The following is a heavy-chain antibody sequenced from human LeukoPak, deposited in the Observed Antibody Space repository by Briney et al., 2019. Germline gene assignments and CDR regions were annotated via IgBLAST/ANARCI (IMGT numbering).Heavy chain of an antibody. D-gene: IGHD3-3*01. J-gene: IGHJ4*02. V-gene: IGHV4-59*01. CDR2: IYYSGST. CDR3: ARGGTISLI. CDR1: GGSSSSYY. Sequence: SETLSLTCTVSGGSSSSYYWSWIRQPPGKGLEWIGYIYYSGSTNYNPSLKSRVNISVDTSKNQFSLKLSSVTAADTAVYYCARGGTISLIWGQGTLVTVSS.